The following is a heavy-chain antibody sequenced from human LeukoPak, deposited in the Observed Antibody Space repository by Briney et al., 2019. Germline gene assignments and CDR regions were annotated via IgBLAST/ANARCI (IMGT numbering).Heavy chain of an antibody. Sequence: SETLSLTCTVSGGSISSSSYYWGWIRQPPGKGLEWIGSIYYSGSTYYNPSLKSRVTISVDTSKNQFSLKLSSVTAADTAVYYCARAYYDFWSGYYYYYYYMDVWGKGTTVTVSS. D-gene: IGHD3-3*01. CDR3: ARAYYDFWSGYYYYYYYMDV. CDR1: GGSISSSSYY. CDR2: IYYSGST. J-gene: IGHJ6*03. V-gene: IGHV4-39*07.